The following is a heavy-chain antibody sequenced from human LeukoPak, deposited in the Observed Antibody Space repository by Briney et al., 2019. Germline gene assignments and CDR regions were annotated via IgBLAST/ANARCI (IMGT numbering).Heavy chain of an antibody. D-gene: IGHD2-2*01. J-gene: IGHJ4*02. CDR1: GFTFSSYG. CDR3: AKDLSRRDALPDY. V-gene: IGHV3-30*18. Sequence: PGGSLRLSCAASGFTFSSYGMHWVRQAPGKGLEWVAVISYDGSNKYYADSVKGRFTISRDNSKNTLYLQMNSLRAEDTVVYYCAKDLSRRDALPDYWGQGTLVTVSS. CDR2: ISYDGSNK.